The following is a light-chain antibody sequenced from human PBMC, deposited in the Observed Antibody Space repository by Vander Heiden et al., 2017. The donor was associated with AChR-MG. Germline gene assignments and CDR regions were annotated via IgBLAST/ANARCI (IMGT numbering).Light chain of an antibody. CDR3: QSYDSSLSVL. CDR1: SYNIGAGYD. CDR2: GNS. Sequence: HSVPTQPRSVSGAPGQRVTISCTGRSYNIGAGYDVHWYQQLPGTAPKLLIYGNSKRPSGVPERFSAYKSSTSASLAITGLQAEDEADYYCQSYDSSLSVLFGGGTKLTVL. V-gene: IGLV1-40*01. J-gene: IGLJ2*01.